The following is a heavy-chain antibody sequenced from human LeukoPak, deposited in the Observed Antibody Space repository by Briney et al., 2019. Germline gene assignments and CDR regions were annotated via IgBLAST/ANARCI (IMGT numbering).Heavy chain of an antibody. CDR3: AKDRKSRNGVNSEGFDY. Sequence: GGSLRLPCAASGFTFSSYAMSWVRQAPGKWLEWVSIISASGGSTYYPDSVKGRFTISRDNSKNTLYLQMNSLRAEDTAVYYCAKDRKSRNGVNSEGFDYWGQGTLVTVSS. D-gene: IGHD2-8*01. V-gene: IGHV3-23*01. J-gene: IGHJ4*02. CDR2: ISASGGST. CDR1: GFTFSSYA.